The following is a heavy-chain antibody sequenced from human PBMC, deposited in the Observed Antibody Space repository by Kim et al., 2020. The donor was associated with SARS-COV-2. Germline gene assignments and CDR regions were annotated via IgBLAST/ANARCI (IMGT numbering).Heavy chain of an antibody. CDR1: GGSFSGYY. CDR3: ARDGYYDSSGYTDAFDI. D-gene: IGHD3-22*01. Sequence: SETLSLTCAVYGGSFSGYYWSWIRQPPGKGLEWIGEINHSGSTNYNPSLKSRVTISVDTSKNQFSLKLSSVTAADTAVYYCARDGYYDSSGYTDAFDIWGQGTMVTVSS. J-gene: IGHJ3*02. V-gene: IGHV4-34*01. CDR2: INHSGST.